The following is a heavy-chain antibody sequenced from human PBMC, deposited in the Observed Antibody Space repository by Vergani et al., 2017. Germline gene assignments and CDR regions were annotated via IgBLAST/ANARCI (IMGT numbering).Heavy chain of an antibody. V-gene: IGHV5-51*01. Sequence: EKQLVQSGSETKKPGESLKISCQAFRYIFSNFWIGWVRQRPGRGLEWMGIIYPGDSEVKSNPPFRGQVIFSVDTSVNTAYLQWRSLQASDTATYFCASGGHGSENGGALQLWGQGTNITVSS. J-gene: IGHJ3*01. CDR1: RYIFSNFW. D-gene: IGHD3-10*01. CDR3: ASGGHGSENGGALQL. CDR2: IYPGDSEV.